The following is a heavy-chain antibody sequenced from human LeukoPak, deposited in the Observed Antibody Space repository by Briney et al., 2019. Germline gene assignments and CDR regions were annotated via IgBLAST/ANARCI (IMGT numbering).Heavy chain of an antibody. CDR1: GFTFSSYS. Sequence: GGSLRLSCAASGFTFSSYSMIWVRQAPGKGLEWVSSISSSSSYIYYADSVKGRFTISRDNAKNSVYLQMNSLRAEDTAVYYCARGGSGYSVDYWGQGTLVTVSS. D-gene: IGHD3-22*01. J-gene: IGHJ4*02. V-gene: IGHV3-21*01. CDR2: ISSSSSYI. CDR3: ARGGSGYSVDY.